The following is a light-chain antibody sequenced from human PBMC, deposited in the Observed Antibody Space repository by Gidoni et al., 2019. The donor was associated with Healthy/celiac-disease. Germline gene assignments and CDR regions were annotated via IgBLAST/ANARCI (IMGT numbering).Light chain of an antibody. V-gene: IGKV1-5*01. CDR2: DAS. CDR3: QQYNSYPWT. Sequence: DIPMPPSLSTLSASVGDRVTITCRASQSISSWLAWYQQKPGKAPKLLIYDASSLESGVPSRFSGSGSGTEFTLTISSLQPDDFATYYCQQYNSYPWTFGQGTKVEIK. J-gene: IGKJ1*01. CDR1: QSISSW.